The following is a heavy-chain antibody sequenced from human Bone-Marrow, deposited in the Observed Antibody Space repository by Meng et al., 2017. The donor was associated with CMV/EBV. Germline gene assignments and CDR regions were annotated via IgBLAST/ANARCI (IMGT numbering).Heavy chain of an antibody. CDR1: GFTFSSYG. CDR2: ISSSSSYI. D-gene: IGHD3-3*01. V-gene: IGHV3-21*01. Sequence: GGSLRLSCAASGFTFSSYGMHWVRQAPGKGLEWVTSISSSSSYIYYADSVKGRFTISRDNAKNSLYLQMNSLRAEDTAVYYCARDPIYYDFWSGYLRGDYYYYGMDVWGQGTTVTVSS. J-gene: IGHJ6*02. CDR3: ARDPIYYDFWSGYLRGDYYYYGMDV.